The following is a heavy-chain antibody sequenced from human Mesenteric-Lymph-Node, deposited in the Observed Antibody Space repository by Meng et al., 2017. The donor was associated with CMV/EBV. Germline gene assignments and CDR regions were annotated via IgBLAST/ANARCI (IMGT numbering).Heavy chain of an antibody. J-gene: IGHJ1*01. D-gene: IGHD6-13*01. V-gene: IGHV1-8*01. CDR1: GYTFTSYD. CDR2: MNPNSGNT. CDR3: ARGGVSWYSVEYFQH. Sequence: ASVKVSCKASGYTFTSYDINWVRQATGQGLEWMGWMNPNSGNTGYAQKFQGRVTMTRNTSISTAYMELSSLRSEDTAVYYCARGGVSWYSVEYFQHWGQGTLVTVSS.